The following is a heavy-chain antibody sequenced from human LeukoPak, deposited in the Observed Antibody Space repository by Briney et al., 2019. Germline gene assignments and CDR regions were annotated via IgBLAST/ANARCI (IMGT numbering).Heavy chain of an antibody. CDR3: ARQTTVPPPLIFDY. V-gene: IGHV4-31*11. J-gene: IGHJ4*02. D-gene: IGHD4-17*01. CDR1: GASISSYY. Sequence: SETLPLTCAVSGASISSYYWSWIRHHPGKGLEWIGYISYSGGTYYNPSLKSRVTMSVDASKNQFSLNLSSVTAADTAVYYCARQTTVPPPLIFDYWGQGTLVTVSS. CDR2: ISYSGGT.